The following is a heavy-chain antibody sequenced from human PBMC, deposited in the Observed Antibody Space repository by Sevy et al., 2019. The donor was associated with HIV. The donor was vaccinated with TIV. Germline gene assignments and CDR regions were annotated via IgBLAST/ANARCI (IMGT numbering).Heavy chain of an antibody. Sequence: SETLSLTCAVYGGSFSGYYWSWIRQPPGKGLEWIGEINHSGSTNYNPSLKSRVTISVDTSKNQFSLKLSSVTAADTAVYYCAGEQLVSFGPDAFDISGQGTLVTVSS. CDR1: GGSFSGYY. D-gene: IGHD6-6*01. CDR2: INHSGST. V-gene: IGHV4-34*01. J-gene: IGHJ3*02. CDR3: AGEQLVSFGPDAFDI.